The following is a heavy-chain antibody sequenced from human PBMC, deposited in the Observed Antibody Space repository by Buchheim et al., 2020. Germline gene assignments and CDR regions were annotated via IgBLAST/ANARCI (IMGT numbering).Heavy chain of an antibody. CDR1: GGSFSGYY. V-gene: IGHV4-34*01. D-gene: IGHD3-22*01. CDR3: ARVPYYYDSSEY. Sequence: QVQLQQWGAGLLKPSETLSLTCAVYGGSFSGYYWSWIRQPPGKGLEWIGEINHSGSTNSNPSLKSRITISVDTSQNQFSLKLSSVTAADTAVYYCARVPYYYDSSEYWGQGTL. J-gene: IGHJ4*02. CDR2: INHSGST.